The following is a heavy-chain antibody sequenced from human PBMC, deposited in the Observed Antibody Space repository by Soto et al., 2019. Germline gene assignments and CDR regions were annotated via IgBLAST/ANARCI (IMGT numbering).Heavy chain of an antibody. CDR3: ARVRPVGGFDY. Sequence: QVQLVQSGAEVKKPGASVKVSCKASGYTFTSYDINCVRQATGPGLERMGWMNPTSGNTGYAQKCQGRVTMTSNTCISTAYMELSSRRSEDTAVYYCARVRPVGGFDYWVQGTMVPVSS. D-gene: IGHD3-16*01. CDR1: GYTFTSYD. CDR2: MNPTSGNT. J-gene: IGHJ4*02. V-gene: IGHV1-8*01.